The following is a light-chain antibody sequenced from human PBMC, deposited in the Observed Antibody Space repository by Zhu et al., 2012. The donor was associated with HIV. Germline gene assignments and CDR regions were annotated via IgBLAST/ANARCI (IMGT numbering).Light chain of an antibody. CDR2: DTS. CDR1: QSIGGY. Sequence: EIVLTQSPATLSLSPGERATLSCRASQSIGGYLAWYQQKPGQPPRLLIYDTSNRATGISARFSGSGSGTDFTLTISRLEPEDFAVYYCHQYDDSWTFGQGTKVEIK. V-gene: IGKV3-11*01. CDR3: HQYDDSWT. J-gene: IGKJ1*01.